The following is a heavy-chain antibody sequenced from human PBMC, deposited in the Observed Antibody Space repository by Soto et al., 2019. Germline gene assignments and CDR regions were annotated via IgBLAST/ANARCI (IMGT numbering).Heavy chain of an antibody. D-gene: IGHD2-15*01. V-gene: IGHV1-18*01. J-gene: IGHJ5*02. CDR1: GYTFTSYG. CDR3: ARVGCSGGSCYSVHWFYP. Sequence: ASVKVFCKASGYTFTSYGISWVRQAPGQGLEWVGWISACNGNTNYAQKFQGRVTITRDTSASTAYMELSSLRSEDTAVYYCARVGCSGGSCYSVHWFYPWGQGTLVTVSS. CDR2: ISACNGNT.